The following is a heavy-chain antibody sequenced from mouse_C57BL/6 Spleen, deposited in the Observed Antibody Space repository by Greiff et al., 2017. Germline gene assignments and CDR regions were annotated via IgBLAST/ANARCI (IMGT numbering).Heavy chain of an antibody. Sequence: VKLQVSGPELVQPGASVKIFCKASGYAFSSSWMNWVKPRPGKGLEWIGRIYPGDGDTNYNGKFKGKATLTADKASSTAYMQLSSLKSEDSAVCFCARNDGYYGYYDVWGTGTTVTVYS. CDR1: GYAFSSSW. J-gene: IGHJ1*03. D-gene: IGHD2-3*01. V-gene: IGHV1-82*01. CDR2: IYPGDGDT. CDR3: ARNDGYYGYYDV.